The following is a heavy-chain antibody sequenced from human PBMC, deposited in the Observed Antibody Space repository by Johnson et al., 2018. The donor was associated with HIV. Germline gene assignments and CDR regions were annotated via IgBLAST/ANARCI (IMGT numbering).Heavy chain of an antibody. J-gene: IGHJ3*01. CDR2: IGTVGDT. CDR1: GFAFSTYD. Sequence: VQLVESGGGLVKPGGSLRLTCAASGFAFSTYDMHWVHQAPGKGLEWVSAIGTVGDTFYPASVKGRFTISRDNAKNSLYLQMNSLRAEDTAVYYCARAPGVYYDSSGYHDAFDFWGQGTMVTVSS. D-gene: IGHD3-22*01. CDR3: ARAPGVYYDSSGYHDAFDF. V-gene: IGHV3-13*01.